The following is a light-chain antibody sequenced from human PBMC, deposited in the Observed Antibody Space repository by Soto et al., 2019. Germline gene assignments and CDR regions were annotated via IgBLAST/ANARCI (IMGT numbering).Light chain of an antibody. Sequence: QSVLTQPPSVSGAPGQRVTISCTGSSSNIGAGYDVHWYQQLPGTAPKHLIYGNSNRPSGVPDRFSGSKSGTSASLAITGIQAEDEADYYCQSYDSSLSGNVVFGGGTKLTVL. CDR3: QSYDSSLSGNVV. V-gene: IGLV1-40*01. CDR1: SSNIGAGYD. CDR2: GNS. J-gene: IGLJ2*01.